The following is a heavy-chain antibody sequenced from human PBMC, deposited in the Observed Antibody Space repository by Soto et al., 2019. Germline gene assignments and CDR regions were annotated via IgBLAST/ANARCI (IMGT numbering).Heavy chain of an antibody. Sequence: SETLSLTCAVSGGSISSGGYSWSWIRQPPGKGLEWIGYIYYSGSTNYNPSLKSRVTISVDTSKNQFSLKLSSVTAADTAVYYCARRYGGTLGYWGQGTLVTVSS. V-gene: IGHV4-61*08. CDR2: IYYSGST. CDR3: ARRYGGTLGY. J-gene: IGHJ4*02. CDR1: GGSISSGGYS. D-gene: IGHD4-17*01.